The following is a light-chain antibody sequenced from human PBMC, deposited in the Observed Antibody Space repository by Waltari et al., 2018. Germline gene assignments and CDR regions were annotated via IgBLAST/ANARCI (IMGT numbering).Light chain of an antibody. J-gene: IGLJ2*01. CDR1: RLGDKN. CDR2: QDS. Sequence: SYELTQPPSVSVSPGQTASLTCSGDRLGDKNAYWYQQKPGQSPVRVIYQDSRRSSGIPGGFSGTNSGNTATLTISGSQAMDEADYYCQAWDSNTVVFGGGTKLTVL. CDR3: QAWDSNTVV. V-gene: IGLV3-1*01.